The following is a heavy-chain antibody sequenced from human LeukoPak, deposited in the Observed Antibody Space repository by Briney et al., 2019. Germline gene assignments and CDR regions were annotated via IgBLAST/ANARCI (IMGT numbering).Heavy chain of an antibody. V-gene: IGHV4-34*01. Sequence: PSETLSLTCAVFGGSFSGYYWNWIRQPPGKGLEWIGQINPSRNTNYNPSLKSRVTISVDTSKNQFSLKLSSVTAADTAVYFCARGPYSYDSSGAFDIWGQGTMVTVSS. D-gene: IGHD3-22*01. CDR3: ARGPYSYDSSGAFDI. CDR2: INPSRNT. CDR1: GGSFSGYY. J-gene: IGHJ3*02.